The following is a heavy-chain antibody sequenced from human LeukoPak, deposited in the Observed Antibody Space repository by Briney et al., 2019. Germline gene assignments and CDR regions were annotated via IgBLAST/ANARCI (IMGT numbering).Heavy chain of an antibody. J-gene: IGHJ4*02. V-gene: IGHV3-23*01. D-gene: IGHD3-22*01. CDR3: AKDANYLRSSGYLIPIDF. CDR2: ISGNGLGT. Sequence: GGSLRLSCAASGFTFSRNAMNWVRQAPGKGLEWVTAISGNGLGTYYADSVKGRFNISRDNSRNTLYLQMNSLRIEDTAFYYCAKDANYLRSSGYLIPIDFWGQGTLVTVSS. CDR1: GFTFSRNA.